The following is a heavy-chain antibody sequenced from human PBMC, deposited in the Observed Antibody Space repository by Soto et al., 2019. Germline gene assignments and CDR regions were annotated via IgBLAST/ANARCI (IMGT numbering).Heavy chain of an antibody. Sequence: GRSLRLSCAASGFIFSDYYMSWVRQTPGKGLEWISYISTRSTYTNYADSVKGRFTISRDNTKNSLYLQMDSLRVEDTAVYYCARDLAWKRGKVGRYYYGMDVWGQGTTVTVSS. V-gene: IGHV3-11*06. D-gene: IGHD1-1*01. J-gene: IGHJ6*02. CDR2: ISTRSTYT. CDR3: ARDLAWKRGKVGRYYYGMDV. CDR1: GFIFSDYY.